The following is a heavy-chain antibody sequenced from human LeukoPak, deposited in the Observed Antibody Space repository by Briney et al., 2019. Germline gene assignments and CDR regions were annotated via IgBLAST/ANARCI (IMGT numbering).Heavy chain of an antibody. Sequence: ASVKVSCKASGGTFSSYDISWVRQAPGQALEWMGGIIPIFGTANYAQKYQGRVTITADESTSTAYMELSSLRSEDTAVYYCARAAYDQLLSYNWFDPWGQGTLVTVSS. CDR3: ARAAYDQLLSYNWFDP. CDR1: GGTFSSYD. J-gene: IGHJ5*02. D-gene: IGHD2-2*01. CDR2: IIPIFGTA. V-gene: IGHV1-69*13.